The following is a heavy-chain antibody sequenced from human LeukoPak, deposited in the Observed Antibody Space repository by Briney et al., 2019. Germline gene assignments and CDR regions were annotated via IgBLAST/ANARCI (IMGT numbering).Heavy chain of an antibody. CDR3: ATGRLYDFWSGYLHDAFDI. V-gene: IGHV1-2*02. D-gene: IGHD3-3*01. Sequence: GASVKVSCKASGYTFTGYYMHWVRQAPGQGLEWMGWINPNSGGTNYAQKFQGRVTMTRDTSISTAYMELSRLRSDDTAVYYCATGRLYDFWSGYLHDAFDIWGQGTMVTVSS. CDR1: GYTFTGYY. CDR2: INPNSGGT. J-gene: IGHJ3*02.